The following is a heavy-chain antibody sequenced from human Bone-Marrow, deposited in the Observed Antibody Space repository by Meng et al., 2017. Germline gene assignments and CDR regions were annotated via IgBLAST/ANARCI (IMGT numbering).Heavy chain of an antibody. D-gene: IGHD3-9*01. CDR2: IKSNTDGGTA. CDR3: TWDDKAVSDY. V-gene: IGHV3-15*01. Sequence: VHLVESGGDSVTPGGSLRLSCAASGFYFSNAWMSWVRQAPGKGLEWVGRIKSNTDGGTAEYAAPVTGRFTISRDDSKSTLYLQLSGLRIDDTGVYYCTWDDKAVSDYWGQGTLVTVSS. CDR1: GFYFSNAW. J-gene: IGHJ4*02.